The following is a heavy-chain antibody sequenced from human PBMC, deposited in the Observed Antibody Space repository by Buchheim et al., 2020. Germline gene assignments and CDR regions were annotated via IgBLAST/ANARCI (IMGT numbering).Heavy chain of an antibody. CDR3: ARDRTGLGWFDP. V-gene: IGHV4-61*02. D-gene: IGHD3/OR15-3a*01. Sequence: QAQLQESGPGLVKPSQTLSLTCTVSGDSITSDDYYWTWIRQPAGKGLEWIGRIYINGRTSYSPSLKSRVTISFDTSKNQFSLKLSSMTAADTAVYYCARDRTGLGWFDPWGQGTL. J-gene: IGHJ5*02. CDR2: IYINGRT. CDR1: GDSITSDDYY.